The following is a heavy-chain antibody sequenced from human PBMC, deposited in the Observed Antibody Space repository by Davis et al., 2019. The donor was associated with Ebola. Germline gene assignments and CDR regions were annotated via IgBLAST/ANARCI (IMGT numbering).Heavy chain of an antibody. D-gene: IGHD3-3*01. J-gene: IGHJ4*02. Sequence: PGGSLRLSCAASGFTFSHSWMSWVRRAPGKGLEWVANIKEDGSQTYYVDSVKGQFTISRDNTKNSLSLQMSGLRPEDTAVYYCAKTFNEDGSGYRPSDYWGQGTLVTVSS. CDR2: IKEDGSQT. CDR1: GFTFSHSW. CDR3: AKTFNEDGSGYRPSDY. V-gene: IGHV3-7*03.